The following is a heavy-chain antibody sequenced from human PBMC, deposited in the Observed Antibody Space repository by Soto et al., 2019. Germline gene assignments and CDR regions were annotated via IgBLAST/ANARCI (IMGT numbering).Heavy chain of an antibody. V-gene: IGHV3-30*18. D-gene: IGHD3-10*01. CDR3: AKDTTFGLY. Sequence: QVQLVESGGGVVQPGRSLRLSCAASGFTFSSYGMHWVRQAPGKGLEWVAVISYDGSNKYYADSVKGRFTISRDNSKNTLYLQMTSLRAEDTAVYYCAKDTTFGLYWGQGTLVTVSS. J-gene: IGHJ4*02. CDR1: GFTFSSYG. CDR2: ISYDGSNK.